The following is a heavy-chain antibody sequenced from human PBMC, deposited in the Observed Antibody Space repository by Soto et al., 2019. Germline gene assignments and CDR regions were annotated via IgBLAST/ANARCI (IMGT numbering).Heavy chain of an antibody. Sequence: GGSLRLSCAVSGFSLSTYVMSWVRQAPGKGLEWVSTVGRSGTTFYPDSVRGRFTISRDNSNNARFLQMNSLRADDTALYYCAKGILLEPPGTRAFDIWGQGTMVTVSS. CDR2: VGRSGTT. CDR3: AKGILLEPPGTRAFDI. J-gene: IGHJ3*02. D-gene: IGHD1-1*01. CDR1: GFSLSTYV. V-gene: IGHV3-23*01.